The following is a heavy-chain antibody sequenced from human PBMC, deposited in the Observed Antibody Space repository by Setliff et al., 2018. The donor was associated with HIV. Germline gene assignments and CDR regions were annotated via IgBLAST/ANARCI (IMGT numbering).Heavy chain of an antibody. Sequence: ASVKVSCKASGSTLTNYGISWVRQAPGQGLEWMGWISADNGDTNYPQKLQGRVTMTTDTSTSTAYMELRSLRSDDTAVYYCARVIDYGVLYWSYYMDVWGKGTTVTVSS. CDR1: GSTLTNYG. D-gene: IGHD4-17*01. CDR3: ARVIDYGVLYWSYYMDV. J-gene: IGHJ6*03. CDR2: ISADNGDT. V-gene: IGHV1-18*01.